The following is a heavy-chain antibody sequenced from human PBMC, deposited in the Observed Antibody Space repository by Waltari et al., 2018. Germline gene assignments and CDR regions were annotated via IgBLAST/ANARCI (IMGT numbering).Heavy chain of an antibody. Sequence: QVQLVQSGAEVKKPGSSVKVSCKASGGTFSSYAISWVRQAPGQGLEWMGGIIPILGIANYAQKFQGRVTITADESTSTAYMELSSLRSEDTAVYCCAREYYDSSGVYYFDYWGQGTLVTVSS. J-gene: IGHJ4*02. CDR3: AREYYDSSGVYYFDY. CDR1: GGTFSSYA. CDR2: IIPILGIA. D-gene: IGHD3-22*01. V-gene: IGHV1-69*04.